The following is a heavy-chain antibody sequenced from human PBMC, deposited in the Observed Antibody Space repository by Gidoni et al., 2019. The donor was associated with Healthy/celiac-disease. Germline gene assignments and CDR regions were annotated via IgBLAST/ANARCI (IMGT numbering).Heavy chain of an antibody. D-gene: IGHD3-9*01. CDR1: GFTFSNAW. Sequence: EVQLVESGGGLVKPGGSLRLSCAASGFTFSNAWMSWVRQAPGKGLEWVGRIKSKTDGGTTDYASPVKGRFTISRDDSKNTLYLQMNSLKTEDTAVYYCTTLYYDILTGPLKGYYGMDVWGQGTTVTVSS. CDR3: TTLYYDILTGPLKGYYGMDV. V-gene: IGHV3-15*01. J-gene: IGHJ6*02. CDR2: IKSKTDGGTT.